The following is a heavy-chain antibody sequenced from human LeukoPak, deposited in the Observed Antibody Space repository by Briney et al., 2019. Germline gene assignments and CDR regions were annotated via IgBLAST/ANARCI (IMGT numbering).Heavy chain of an antibody. V-gene: IGHV3-53*01. CDR1: GFTVSTNY. D-gene: IGHD6-6*01. Sequence: GGSLRLSCAASGFTVSTNYKSWVRQAPGKGLEWVSVIYSGGSTYYADSVKGRFTISRDNSKNTLYLQMNSLRAEDTAVYYCAKGGIAAPFDYWGQGTLVTVSS. J-gene: IGHJ4*02. CDR2: IYSGGST. CDR3: AKGGIAAPFDY.